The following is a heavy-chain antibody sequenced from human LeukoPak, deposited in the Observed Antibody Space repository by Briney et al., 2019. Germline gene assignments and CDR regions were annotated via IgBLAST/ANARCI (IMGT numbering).Heavy chain of an antibody. J-gene: IGHJ3*02. CDR3: AREYSSSWDDAFDI. CDR2: IYYSGST. V-gene: IGHV4-39*01. D-gene: IGHD6-13*01. CDR1: GGSISSSSYY. Sequence: PSETLSLTCTVSGGSISSSSYYWGWIRQPPGKGLEWIGSIYYSGSTYYNPSLKSRVTISVDTSKNQFSLKLSSVTAADTAVYYCAREYSSSWDDAFDIWGQGTMVTVSS.